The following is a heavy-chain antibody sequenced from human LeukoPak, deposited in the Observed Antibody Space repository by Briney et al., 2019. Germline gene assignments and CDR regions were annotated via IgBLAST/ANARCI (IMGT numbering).Heavy chain of an antibody. CDR3: AGHSFDTVDAFDV. D-gene: IGHD2-2*02. CDR2: IYPGDSDT. CDR1: GFSFTNYL. V-gene: IGHV5-51*01. Sequence: GESLKISCKASGFSFTNYLIGWVRQMPGKGLEWMGIIYPGDSDTRYSPSFQGQVTISADKSSSTAYLQWRSLKASDTAMYYCAGHSFDTVDAFDVWGQGTIVIVSA. J-gene: IGHJ3*01.